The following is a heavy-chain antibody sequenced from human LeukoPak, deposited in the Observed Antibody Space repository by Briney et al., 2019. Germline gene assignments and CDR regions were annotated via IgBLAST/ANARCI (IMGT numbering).Heavy chain of an antibody. J-gene: IGHJ4*02. CDR3: ATSLSGWFGPSAYY. D-gene: IGHD6-19*01. V-gene: IGHV1-8*01. Sequence: ASVKVSCKASGYTFTSYDINWVRQATGQGLEWMGWMNPNSGNTGYAQKFQGRVTMTRNTSISTAYMELSSLRAEDTAVYYCATSLSGWFGPSAYYCGQGTLVTVSS. CDR2: MNPNSGNT. CDR1: GYTFTSYD.